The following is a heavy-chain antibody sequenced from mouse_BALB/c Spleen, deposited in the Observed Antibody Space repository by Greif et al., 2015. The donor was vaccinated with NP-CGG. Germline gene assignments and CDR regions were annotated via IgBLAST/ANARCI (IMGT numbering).Heavy chain of an antibody. Sequence: EVQLQQSGPGLVKPSQSLSLTCTVTGCSITSDYAWNWIRQFPGNKLEWMGYISYSGSTSYNPSLKSRISITRDTSKNQFFLQLNSVATEDTATYYCARWFAYWGQGTLVTVSA. V-gene: IGHV3-2*02. CDR1: GCSITSDYA. CDR2: ISYSGST. CDR3: ARWFAY. J-gene: IGHJ3*01.